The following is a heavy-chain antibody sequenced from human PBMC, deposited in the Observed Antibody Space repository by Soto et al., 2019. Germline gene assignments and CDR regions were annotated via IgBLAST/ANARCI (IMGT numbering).Heavy chain of an antibody. J-gene: IGHJ6*02. V-gene: IGHV1-69*01. Sequence: QVQLVQSGAEVKKPGSSVKVSCKASGGTFSSYAISWVRQAPGQGLEWMGGIIPIFGTANYAQKFQGRGTITGDESTRTAYMELSSLRSEDTAVYYCARARTHDYGDYRKNDYYYYGMDVWGQGTTVTVSS. D-gene: IGHD4-17*01. CDR3: ARARTHDYGDYRKNDYYYYGMDV. CDR1: GGTFSSYA. CDR2: IIPIFGTA.